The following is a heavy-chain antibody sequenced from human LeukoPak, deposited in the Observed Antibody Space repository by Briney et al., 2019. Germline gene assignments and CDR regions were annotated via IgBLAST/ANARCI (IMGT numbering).Heavy chain of an antibody. CDR1: GFTFSSYE. D-gene: IGHD1-1*01. CDR2: ISSSGSTI. Sequence: VGSLRLSCAASGFTFSSYEMNWVRQAPGKGLEWVSYISSSGSTIYYADSVKGRFTISRDNAKNSLYLRMNSLRAEDTAVYYCARYLYDWGPYYFDYWGQETLVTFSS. V-gene: IGHV3-48*03. J-gene: IGHJ4*02. CDR3: ARYLYDWGPYYFDY.